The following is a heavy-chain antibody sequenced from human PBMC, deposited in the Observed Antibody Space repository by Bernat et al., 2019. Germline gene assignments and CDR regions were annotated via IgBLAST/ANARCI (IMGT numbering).Heavy chain of an antibody. Sequence: EVQLVETGGGLIQPGGSLRLSCAASGFTVSSNYMSWVRQAPGKGLEWVSVIYSGGSTYYADSEKDRFTISRDNSKNTLYLQMNNLRAEKTAVYYCETHYEFWSGYYFGGKGFIDDDIDIWGQETMVTDCS. CDR2: IYSGGST. CDR3: ETHYEFWSGYYFGGKGFIDDDIDI. CDR1: GFTVSSNY. D-gene: IGHD3-3*01. V-gene: IGHV3-53*02. J-gene: IGHJ3*02.